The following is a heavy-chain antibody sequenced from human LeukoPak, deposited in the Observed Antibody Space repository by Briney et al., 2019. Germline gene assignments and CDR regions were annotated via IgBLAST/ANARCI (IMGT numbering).Heavy chain of an antibody. CDR1: GFTFSSYE. Sequence: PGGSLRLSCAASGFTFSSYEMNWVHQAPGKGLEWVSYISSSGSTIYYADSVKGRFTISRDNAKNSLYLQMNSLRAEDTAVYYCARDSDYVWGSYRYKRYFDYWGQGTLVTVSS. V-gene: IGHV3-48*03. CDR2: ISSSGSTI. D-gene: IGHD3-16*02. CDR3: ARDSDYVWGSYRYKRYFDY. J-gene: IGHJ4*02.